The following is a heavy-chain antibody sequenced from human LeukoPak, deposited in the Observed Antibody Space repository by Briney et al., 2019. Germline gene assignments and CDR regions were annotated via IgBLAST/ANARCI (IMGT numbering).Heavy chain of an antibody. CDR3: ARGRPLDAFDI. Sequence: PSQTLSLTCTVSGGSISSGGYYWSWIRQHPGKGLEWIGYIYYSGSTYYNPSLKSRVTISVDTSKNQSSPKLSSVTAADTAVYCCARGRPLDAFDIWGQGTLVTVSS. CDR2: IYYSGST. CDR1: GGSISSGGYY. J-gene: IGHJ3*02. V-gene: IGHV4-31*03.